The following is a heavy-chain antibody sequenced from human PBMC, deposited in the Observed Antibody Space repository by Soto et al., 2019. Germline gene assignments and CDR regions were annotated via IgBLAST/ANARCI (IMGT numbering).Heavy chain of an antibody. J-gene: IGHJ4*02. CDR1: GGTFSSYA. CDR2: IIPIFGTA. V-gene: IGHV1-69*13. D-gene: IGHD3-9*01. Sequence: SVKVSCKASGGTFSSYAISWVRQAPGQGLEWMGGIIPIFGTANYAQKFQGRVTITADESTSTAYMELSSLRSEDTAVYYCARGTGRWGPGPNYFDYWGRGNLGIVSS. CDR3: ARGTGRWGPGPNYFDY.